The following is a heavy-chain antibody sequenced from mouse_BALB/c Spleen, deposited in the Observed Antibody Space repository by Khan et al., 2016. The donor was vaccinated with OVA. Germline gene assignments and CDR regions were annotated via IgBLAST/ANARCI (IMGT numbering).Heavy chain of an antibody. Sequence: QVQLKQSGAELVRPGVSVKISCKGSGYIFTDFSMHWVKRSHAKSLEWIGVISTYYGDSIYNQNFKEKATLTVEKSSSTAYMELARLTSEDSAIYYCARGSGNYRFAYWGQGTLVTVSA. J-gene: IGHJ3*01. D-gene: IGHD2-1*01. V-gene: IGHV1S137*01. CDR3: ARGSGNYRFAY. CDR2: ISTYYGDS. CDR1: GYIFTDFS.